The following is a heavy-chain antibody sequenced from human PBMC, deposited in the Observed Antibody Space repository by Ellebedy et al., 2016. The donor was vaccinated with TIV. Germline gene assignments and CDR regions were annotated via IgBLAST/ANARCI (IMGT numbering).Heavy chain of an antibody. J-gene: IGHJ4*02. V-gene: IGHV3-23*01. CDR3: ASHEIGYFDY. CDR2: IWSIGSGGANT. Sequence: PGGSLRLSCAASGFTFSDYWMSWVRQTPGRGLEWVAVIWSIGSGGANTFYTDSVKGRFTISRDPSKHTVFLQMNSLRAEDTATYFCASHEIGYFDYWGQGIQVNVSS. CDR1: GFTFSDYW.